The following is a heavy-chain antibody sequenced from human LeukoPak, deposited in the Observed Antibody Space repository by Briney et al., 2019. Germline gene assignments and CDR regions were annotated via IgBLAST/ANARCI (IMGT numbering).Heavy chain of an antibody. CDR2: ISTYNGNT. CDR3: ARARRSGYDSYYHYIDV. V-gene: IGHV1-18*01. Sequence: ASVKVSCKASGYTFTTYGISWVRQAPGQGLEWLGWISTYNGNTNYAQKLQGRVTVTTDTSTSTAYMELRSLRSDDTAVYYCARARRSGYDSYYHYIDVWGKGTTVTVSS. J-gene: IGHJ6*03. D-gene: IGHD5-12*01. CDR1: GYTFTTYG.